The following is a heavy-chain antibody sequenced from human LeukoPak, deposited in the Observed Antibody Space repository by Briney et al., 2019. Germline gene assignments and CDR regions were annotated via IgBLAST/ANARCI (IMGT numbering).Heavy chain of an antibody. Sequence: GESLKISCKGSGYSFTSYWIGWVRQMPGKGLEWMGIIYPGASDTRYSPSFQGQVTISADKSISTAYLQWSSLKASDTAMYYCARRLTYDSSGYYRPSKSFDYWGQGTLVTVSS. D-gene: IGHD3-22*01. CDR3: ARRLTYDSSGYYRPSKSFDY. CDR2: IYPGASDT. J-gene: IGHJ4*02. V-gene: IGHV5-51*01. CDR1: GYSFTSYW.